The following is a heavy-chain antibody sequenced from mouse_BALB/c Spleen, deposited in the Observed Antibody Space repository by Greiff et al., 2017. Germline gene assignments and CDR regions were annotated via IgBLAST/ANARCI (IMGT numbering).Heavy chain of an antibody. CDR1: GFTFSSFG. J-gene: IGHJ3*01. CDR3: ARRYGNYIAY. D-gene: IGHD2-10*02. CDR2: ISSGSSTI. Sequence: EVHLVESGGGLVQPGGSRKLSCAASGFTFSSFGMHWVRQAPEKGLEWVAYISSGSSTIYYADTVKGRFTISRDNPKNTLFLQMTSLRSEDTAMYYCARRYGNYIAYWGQGTLVTVSA. V-gene: IGHV5-17*02.